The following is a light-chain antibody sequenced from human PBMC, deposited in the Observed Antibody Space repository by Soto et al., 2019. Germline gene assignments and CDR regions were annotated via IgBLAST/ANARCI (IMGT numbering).Light chain of an antibody. CDR3: QQYYSFPWA. Sequence: AIRITQSPSSLSACTGDRVTITCRASQGISSYLAWYQQKPGKAPKLLIYAASTLQSGVPSRFSGSGSGTDFTLTISCLQSEDFATYYCQQYYSFPWAFGQGTKVDIK. J-gene: IGKJ1*01. CDR2: AAS. CDR1: QGISSY. V-gene: IGKV1-8*01.